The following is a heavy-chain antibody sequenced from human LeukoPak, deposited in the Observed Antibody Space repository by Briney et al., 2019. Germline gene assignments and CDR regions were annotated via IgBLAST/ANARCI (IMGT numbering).Heavy chain of an antibody. CDR2: IRYDGSNK. V-gene: IGHV3-30*02. CDR3: AKQGQRTFDY. CDR1: GFTFSSYG. Sequence: PGGSLRLSCAASGFTFSSYGMSWVRQAPGKGLEWVAFIRYDGSNKYYADSVKGRFTISRDNSKNTLYLQMNSLRAEDTAVYYCAKQGQRTFDYWGQGTLVTVSS. J-gene: IGHJ4*02.